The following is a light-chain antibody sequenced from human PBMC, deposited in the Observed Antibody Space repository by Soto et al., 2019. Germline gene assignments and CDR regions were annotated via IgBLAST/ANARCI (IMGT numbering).Light chain of an antibody. CDR3: QQYNSYIT. V-gene: IGKV1-5*03. CDR1: QSISSW. J-gene: IGKJ5*01. CDR2: KAS. Sequence: DIQMTQSPSTLSASVGDRVTITCRASQSISSWLAWYQQKPGKAPKRLIYKASSLESGVPSRFRGSESGTEFTLSISSLQPDDFATYYCQQYNSYITFGQGTRLEIK.